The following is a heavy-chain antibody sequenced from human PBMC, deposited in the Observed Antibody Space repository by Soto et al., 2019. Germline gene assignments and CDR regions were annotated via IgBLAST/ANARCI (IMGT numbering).Heavy chain of an antibody. V-gene: IGHV4-4*07. D-gene: IGHD3-10*01. CDR1: GASIRDKY. CDR2: ISNGGTT. J-gene: IGHJ5*02. Sequence: QVQLQESGPGLVKPSETLSLTCSISGASIRDKYWSWLRQSAEKGLEFIGRISNGGTTIYNPSLNGRVTMSLDTSKTHCSRKRTSVTAADTVVYYCATKGDYGGWFDPWGQGTLVTVSS. CDR3: ATKGDYGGWFDP.